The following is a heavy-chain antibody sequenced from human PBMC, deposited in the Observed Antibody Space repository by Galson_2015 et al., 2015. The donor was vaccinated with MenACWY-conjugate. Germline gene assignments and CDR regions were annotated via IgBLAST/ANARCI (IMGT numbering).Heavy chain of an antibody. CDR3: AKDKNYGDFGDFDR. V-gene: IGHV3-23*01. J-gene: IGHJ4*02. CDR1: GFTFSNYA. Sequence: SLRLSCAASGFTFSNYAMNWVRQPPGKGLEWVSTIIASGGDTYYADSVKGRFTISRDNSKNTLNLQMNTLRAEDTAVYYCAKDKNYGDFGDFDRWGQGTLVTVSS. CDR2: IIASGGDT. D-gene: IGHD4-17*01.